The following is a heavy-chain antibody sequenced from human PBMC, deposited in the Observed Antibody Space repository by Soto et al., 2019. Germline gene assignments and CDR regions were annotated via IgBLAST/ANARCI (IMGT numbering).Heavy chain of an antibody. CDR2: INHSGST. V-gene: IGHV4-34*01. CDR1: GGSFSGYY. Sequence: QVQLQQWGAGLLKPSETLSLTCAVYGGSFSGYYWSWIRQPPGKGLEWIGEINHSGSTNYNPSLKSRVTISVDTSKNQFSLKLSSVTAADTAVYYCARGLAVAGTEDFDYWGPGTLVTVSS. J-gene: IGHJ4*02. CDR3: ARGLAVAGTEDFDY. D-gene: IGHD6-19*01.